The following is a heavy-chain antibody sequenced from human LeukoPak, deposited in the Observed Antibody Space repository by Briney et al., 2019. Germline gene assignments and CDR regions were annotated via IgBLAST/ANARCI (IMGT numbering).Heavy chain of an antibody. Sequence: GSLQLSLSASGFPFVNYAMNWVRPAPGKGLGGVADIYNTGDYTYYAHSVRGRFTISRDNSKNTLYLQMDSLRDEDTALYYCAKSGARWSHFDSWGQGALVTVSS. CDR3: AKSGARWSHFDS. V-gene: IGHV3-23*05. D-gene: IGHD3-3*01. CDR1: GFPFVNYA. CDR2: IYNTGDYT. J-gene: IGHJ4*02.